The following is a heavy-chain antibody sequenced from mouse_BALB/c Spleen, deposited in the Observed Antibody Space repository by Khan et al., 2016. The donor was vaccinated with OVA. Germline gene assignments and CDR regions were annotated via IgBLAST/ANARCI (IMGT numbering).Heavy chain of an antibody. CDR1: GDSITSGY. CDR2: IIYTGSI. V-gene: IGHV3-8*02. Sequence: EVQLQESGPSLVKPSQTLSLTCSVTGDSITSGYWNWIRKFPGNKFEFMGYIIYTGSIYYNPSLKSRICITRHTSKNQYYLQLNSVTTEDTATYYCARSTYRYAFAYWGQGTLVTVSA. D-gene: IGHD2-14*01. CDR3: ARSTYRYAFAY. J-gene: IGHJ3*01.